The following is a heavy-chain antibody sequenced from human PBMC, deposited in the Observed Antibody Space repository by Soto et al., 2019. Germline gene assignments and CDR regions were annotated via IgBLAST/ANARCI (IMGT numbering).Heavy chain of an antibody. D-gene: IGHD5-18*01. CDR2: VYPGYNT. Sequence: VQLVESGGRLIQPGGSLRLSCAASGFTVSSNHMTWVRQAPGRGPEWVSTVYPGYNTYYADFVKGRFTISRDNSQNMRYLQMNSLRAEDTAVYYCARGVDAAKAGYWGQGTLVTVSS. J-gene: IGHJ4*02. CDR3: ARGVDAAKAGY. CDR1: GFTVSSNH. V-gene: IGHV3-53*01.